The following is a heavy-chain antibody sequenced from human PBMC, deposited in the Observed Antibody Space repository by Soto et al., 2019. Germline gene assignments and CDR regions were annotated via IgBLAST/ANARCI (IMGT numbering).Heavy chain of an antibody. V-gene: IGHV3-53*04. CDR1: GFTVSSNY. CDR3: ARWPISIATRDYMDV. CDR2: IYSGGST. D-gene: IGHD2-2*02. Sequence: GGSLRLSCAASGFTVSSNYMSWVRQAPGKGLEWVSVIYSGGSTYYADSVKGRFTISRHNSKNTLYLKMNSLRAEDTAVYYCARWPISIATRDYMDVWSNGKTVTVS. J-gene: IGHJ6*03.